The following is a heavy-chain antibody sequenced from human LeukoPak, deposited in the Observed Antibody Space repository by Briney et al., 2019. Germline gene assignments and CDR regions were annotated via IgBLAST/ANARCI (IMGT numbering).Heavy chain of an antibody. D-gene: IGHD3-10*01. CDR1: GYSISSGYY. CDR2: IYPSGST. Sequence: WETLSLTCSVSGYSISSGYYWGWIRQPPGKGLEWIGSIYPSGSTYYNPSLRCRVTISVDTSKNHFSLMLSSVTAADTAVYYCARVPHYGSGSSDMGGFDIWGHGTVVTVSS. V-gene: IGHV4-38-2*02. J-gene: IGHJ3*02. CDR3: ARVPHYGSGSSDMGGFDI.